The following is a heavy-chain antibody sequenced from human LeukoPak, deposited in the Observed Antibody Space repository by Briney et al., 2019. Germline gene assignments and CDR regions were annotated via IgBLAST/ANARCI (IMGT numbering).Heavy chain of an antibody. D-gene: IGHD6-19*01. J-gene: IGHJ4*02. CDR3: ARVGSAASGLSVRAFDY. Sequence: ASVKVSCKASGYTFTSYGISWVRQAPGQGLEWMGWISAYNGNTNYAQKLQGRVTMTTDTSTSTAYMELRSLRSDDTAVYYCARVGSAASGLSVRAFDYWGQGTLVTVSS. CDR1: GYTFTSYG. V-gene: IGHV1-18*01. CDR2: ISAYNGNT.